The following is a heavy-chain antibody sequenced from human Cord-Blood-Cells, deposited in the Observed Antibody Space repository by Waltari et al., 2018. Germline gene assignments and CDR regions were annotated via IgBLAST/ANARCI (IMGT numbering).Heavy chain of an antibody. CDR2: MNPNRGNT. Sequence: QVQLVQSGAEVKKPGASVKVSCKASGYTFTSYDINWVRQATGQGLEWMGWMNPNRGNTGYARKFQGRITITRNTSISPAYMELSSLRSEDTAVYYCARGKGARRGVRGVDYWGQGTLVTVSS. V-gene: IGHV1-8*03. CDR1: GYTFTSYD. J-gene: IGHJ4*02. CDR3: ARGKGARRGVRGVDY. D-gene: IGHD3-10*01.